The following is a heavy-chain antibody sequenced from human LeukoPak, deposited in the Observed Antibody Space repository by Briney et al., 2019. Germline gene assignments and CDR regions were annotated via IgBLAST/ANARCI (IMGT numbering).Heavy chain of an antibody. Sequence: GGSLRLSCAASGFTFSSYAMHWVRQAPGKGLEWVAVISYDGSNKYYADSVKGRFTISRDNSKNTLYLQMNSLRAEDTAVYYWARDPEMAPFDYWGQGTLVTVSS. CDR2: ISYDGSNK. D-gene: IGHD5-24*01. CDR1: GFTFSSYA. V-gene: IGHV3-30-3*01. CDR3: ARDPEMAPFDY. J-gene: IGHJ4*02.